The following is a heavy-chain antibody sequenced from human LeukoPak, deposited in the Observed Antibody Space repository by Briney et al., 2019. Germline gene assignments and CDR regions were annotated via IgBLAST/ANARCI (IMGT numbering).Heavy chain of an antibody. Sequence: ASVKVSCKASGYTFTSYGISWVRQAPGQGLEWMGWISAYNGNTNYTQKLQGRVTMTTDTSTSTAYMELRSLRSDDTAMYYCARDIWDYYDSSGPFDYWGQGTLVTVSS. CDR2: ISAYNGNT. V-gene: IGHV1-18*01. CDR1: GYTFTSYG. CDR3: ARDIWDYYDSSGPFDY. D-gene: IGHD3-22*01. J-gene: IGHJ4*02.